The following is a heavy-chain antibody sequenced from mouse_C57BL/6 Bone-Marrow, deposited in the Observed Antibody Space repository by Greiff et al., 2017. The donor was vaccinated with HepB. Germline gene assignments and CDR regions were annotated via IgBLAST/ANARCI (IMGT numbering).Heavy chain of an antibody. V-gene: IGHV1-55*01. CDR1: GYTFTSYW. Sequence: QVQLQQPGAELVKPGASVKMSCKASGYTFTSYWITWVKQRPGQGLEWIGEIYPGSGSTNYNEKFKSKATLTVDTSSSTAYMQLSSLTSEDSAVYYCASYYSNPYYFDYWGQGTTLTVSS. CDR2: IYPGSGST. D-gene: IGHD2-5*01. CDR3: ASYYSNPYYFDY. J-gene: IGHJ2*01.